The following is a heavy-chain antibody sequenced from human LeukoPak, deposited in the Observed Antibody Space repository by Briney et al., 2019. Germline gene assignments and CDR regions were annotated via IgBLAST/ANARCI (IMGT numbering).Heavy chain of an antibody. CDR1: GYTFTGYY. CDR3: ARPNVLLWFGELFPFDY. D-gene: IGHD3-10*01. CDR2: INPNSGGT. Sequence: ASVKVSCKASGYTFTGYYMHWVRQAPGQGLEWMGWINPNSGGTNYAQKFQGRVTMTRDTSISTAYMELSRLRSDDTAVYYCARPNVLLWFGELFPFDYWGQGTLVTVSS. V-gene: IGHV1-2*02. J-gene: IGHJ4*02.